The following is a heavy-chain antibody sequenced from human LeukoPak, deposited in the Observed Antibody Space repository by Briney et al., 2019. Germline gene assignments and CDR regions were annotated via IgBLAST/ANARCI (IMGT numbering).Heavy chain of an antibody. CDR1: GGTFSSYA. CDR3: ARGGGYCSSTSCFPNWFDP. J-gene: IGHJ5*01. Sequence: GASVKVSCKASGGTFSSYAISWVRQAPGQGLEWMGGIIPIFGTANYAQKFQGRVTITADESTSTAYMELRSLRSDDTAVYYCARGGGYCSSTSCFPNWFDPWGQGTLVTVSS. D-gene: IGHD2-2*01. V-gene: IGHV1-69*13. CDR2: IIPIFGTA.